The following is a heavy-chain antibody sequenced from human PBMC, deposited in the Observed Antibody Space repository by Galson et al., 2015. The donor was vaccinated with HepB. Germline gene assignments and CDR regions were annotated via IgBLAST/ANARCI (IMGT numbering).Heavy chain of an antibody. CDR1: GFTFSTYS. V-gene: IGHV3-48*02. D-gene: IGHD3-16*01. J-gene: IGHJ4*02. CDR3: ARGKVSSYALGY. CDR2: ISRSSSNR. Sequence: SLRLSCAASGFTFSTYSMNWVRQAPGKGLEWISYISRSSSNRYYADSVNGRFTISRDDAKNSLYLQMNSLRDEDTAVYYCARGKVSSYALGYWGRGALVTVSS.